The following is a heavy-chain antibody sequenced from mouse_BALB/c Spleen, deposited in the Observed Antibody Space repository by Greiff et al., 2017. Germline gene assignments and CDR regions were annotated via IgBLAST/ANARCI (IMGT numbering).Heavy chain of an antibody. CDR2: ISSGSSTI. Sequence: EVKLMESGGGLVQPGGSRKLSCAASGFTFSSFGMHWVRQAPEKGLEWVAYISSGSSTIYYADTVKGRFTISRDNPKNTLFLQMTSLRSEDTAMYYCARSYYYGSSDYYAMDYWGQGTSVTVSS. CDR3: ARSYYYGSSDYYAMDY. CDR1: GFTFSSFG. V-gene: IGHV5-17*02. D-gene: IGHD1-1*01. J-gene: IGHJ4*01.